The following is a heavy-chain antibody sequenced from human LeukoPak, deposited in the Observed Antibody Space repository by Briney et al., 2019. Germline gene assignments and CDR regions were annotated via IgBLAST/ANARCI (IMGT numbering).Heavy chain of an antibody. Sequence: GRSLRLSCAASGFTFSSYAMHWVRQAPGKGLEWVAVISYDGSNKYYADSVKGRFTISRDNSKNTLYLQMNSLRAEDTAVYYCARDLTTVVGGFDYWGQGTLVTVSS. CDR3: ARDLTTVVGGFDY. CDR2: ISYDGSNK. D-gene: IGHD4-23*01. J-gene: IGHJ4*02. V-gene: IGHV3-30-3*01. CDR1: GFTFSSYA.